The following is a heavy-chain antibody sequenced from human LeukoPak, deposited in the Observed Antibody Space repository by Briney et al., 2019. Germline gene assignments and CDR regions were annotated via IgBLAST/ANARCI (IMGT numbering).Heavy chain of an antibody. D-gene: IGHD5-12*01. CDR1: GFTFSNYW. Sequence: GGSLRLSCAASGFTFSNYWMHWVRQAPGKGLIWVSRINSDGSTTTYADSVKGRFTISRDNAKNTLYLQMDSLRAEDTAIYYCAKIPSATEDFDYWGQGTLVMVSS. J-gene: IGHJ4*02. V-gene: IGHV3-74*01. CDR3: AKIPSATEDFDY. CDR2: INSDGSTT.